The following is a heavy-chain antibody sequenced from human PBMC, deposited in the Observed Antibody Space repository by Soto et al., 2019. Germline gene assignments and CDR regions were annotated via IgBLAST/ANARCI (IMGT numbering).Heavy chain of an antibody. Sequence: QVQLVQSGAEVKKPGSSVKVSCKASGGTSSSYAISWVRQAPEQGLEWMGGIIPIFGTANYAQKFQGRVTITADESTSTAYMELSSLRSEDTAVYYCAREGSTPRVMDVWGQGTTVTVSS. V-gene: IGHV1-69*01. CDR1: GGTSSSYA. CDR3: AREGSTPRVMDV. J-gene: IGHJ6*02. CDR2: IIPIFGTA.